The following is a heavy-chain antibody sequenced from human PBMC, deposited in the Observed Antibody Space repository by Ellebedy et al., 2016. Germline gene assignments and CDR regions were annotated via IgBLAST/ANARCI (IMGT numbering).Heavy chain of an antibody. J-gene: IGHJ4*02. D-gene: IGHD3-22*01. CDR2: ISGSGRNT. Sequence: GGSLRLXCAASGFTFSSYAMSWVRQAPGKGLEWVSAISGSGRNTYYTNSVKGRFAISRDNSKNTLYLQMNTLRAEDTAVYFCAKVADYGSSGYYSWGQGTLVTVSS. V-gene: IGHV3-23*01. CDR3: AKVADYGSSGYYS. CDR1: GFTFSSYA.